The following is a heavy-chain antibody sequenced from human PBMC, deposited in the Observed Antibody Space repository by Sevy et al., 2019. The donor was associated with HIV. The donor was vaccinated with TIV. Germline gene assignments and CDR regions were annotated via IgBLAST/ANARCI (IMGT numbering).Heavy chain of an antibody. J-gene: IGHJ4*02. D-gene: IGHD4-17*01. CDR1: GFSFSSYE. CDR2: ISNSGTAI. CDR3: ARDLPPSATTVPHFDC. V-gene: IGHV3-48*03. Sequence: GGSLRLSCAPSGFSFSSYEMNWVRQAPGKGLEWVSYISNSGTAISYSDSVRGRFTISRDNARNLLYLQMNSLRAEDTAVYFCARDLPPSATTVPHFDCWGQGTLVTVSS.